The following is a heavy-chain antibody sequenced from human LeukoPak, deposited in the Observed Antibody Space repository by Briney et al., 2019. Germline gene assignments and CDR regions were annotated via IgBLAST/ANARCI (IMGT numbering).Heavy chain of an antibody. Sequence: PGGSLRLSCAASGFTFSNYWMSWVRQAPGKGLEWVANIKQDGSKKEYVDSVKGRFTISRDNSKNTLYLQMNSLRAEDTAVYYCARAGGGQTYGSVYWGQGTLVTVSS. CDR2: IKQDGSKK. CDR1: GFTFSNYW. V-gene: IGHV3-7*03. D-gene: IGHD3-10*01. J-gene: IGHJ4*02. CDR3: ARAGGGQTYGSVY.